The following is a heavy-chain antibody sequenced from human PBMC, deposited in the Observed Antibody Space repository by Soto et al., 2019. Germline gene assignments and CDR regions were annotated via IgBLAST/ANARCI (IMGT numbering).Heavy chain of an antibody. CDR3: ARAVHTIFGVVPPYYYYGMDV. J-gene: IGHJ6*02. CDR1: GGSISSGAYS. CDR2: IYHSGST. D-gene: IGHD3-3*02. Sequence: TSETLSLTCAVSGGSISSGAYSWSWIRQPPGKGLEWVGYIYHSGSTYYNPSPKSRVTISVDRSKNRFSLNLNSVTAADTAVYYCARAVHTIFGVVPPYYYYGMDVWGQGTTVTVSS. V-gene: IGHV4-30-2*01.